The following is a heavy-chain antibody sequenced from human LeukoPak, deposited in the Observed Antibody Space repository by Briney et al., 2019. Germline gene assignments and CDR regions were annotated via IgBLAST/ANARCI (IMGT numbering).Heavy chain of an antibody. V-gene: IGHV4-4*07. CDR1: GGSISSYY. Sequence: SETLPLTCTVSGGSISSYYWSWIRQPAGKGLEWIGRIYTSGSTNYNPSLKSRVTISVDTSKNQFSLKLSSVTAADTAVYYCARDIGFSSSWVPKPSGYMDVWGKGTTVTVSS. D-gene: IGHD6-13*01. CDR3: ARDIGFSSSWVPKPSGYMDV. CDR2: IYTSGST. J-gene: IGHJ6*03.